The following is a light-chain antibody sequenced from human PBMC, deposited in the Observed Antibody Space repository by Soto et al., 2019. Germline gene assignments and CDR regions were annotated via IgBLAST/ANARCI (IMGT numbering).Light chain of an antibody. Sequence: ENVLTQSPGTLSLSPGERATLSCRASQTVSSTYLAWYQQKPGQAPRLLIYGASSRATGIPDRFSGSGSGTDFTLTISRLEPEDFAMYYCQQYSSSPITFGQGTRLEIK. CDR1: QTVSSTY. CDR3: QQYSSSPIT. J-gene: IGKJ5*01. CDR2: GAS. V-gene: IGKV3-20*01.